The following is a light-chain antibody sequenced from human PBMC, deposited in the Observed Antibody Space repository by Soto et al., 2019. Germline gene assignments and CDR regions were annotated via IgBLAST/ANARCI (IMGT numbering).Light chain of an antibody. CDR2: DVN. J-gene: IGLJ1*01. CDR1: SGDGGAYDY. CDR3: SSYTSSSLYV. Sequence: QSVLTQPRSVSGSPGQSVTISCTGTSGDGGAYDYVSWYQQHPGKAPKVLVYDVNKRPSGVPDRFSGSRSGNTASLTISGLQAGDEADYYCSSYTSSSLYVFGTGTKVTVL. V-gene: IGLV2-11*01.